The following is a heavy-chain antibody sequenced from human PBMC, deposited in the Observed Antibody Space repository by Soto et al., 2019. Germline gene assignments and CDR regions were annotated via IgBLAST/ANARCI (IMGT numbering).Heavy chain of an antibody. V-gene: IGHV3-7*04. CDR3: VRDHLGQCSGGLCYWAEYFDS. CDR2: IKQDGSEK. CDR1: GFTFSDYW. J-gene: IGHJ4*02. Sequence: GGSLRLSCAASGFTFSDYWMSWVRQAPGKGLEWVANIKQDGSEKYYVDSVKGRFTISRDNAKNSLYLQMNSLRGEDTAVYYCVRDHLGQCSGGLCYWAEYFDSWGQGTLVTVSS. D-gene: IGHD2-15*01.